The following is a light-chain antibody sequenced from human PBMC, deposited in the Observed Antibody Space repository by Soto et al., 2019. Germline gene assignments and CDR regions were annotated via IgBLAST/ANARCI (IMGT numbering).Light chain of an antibody. CDR3: QQYGSSPWT. J-gene: IGKJ1*01. Sequence: ETVLTQSPGTLSLSPGERATLSCRASQTIRSNYLAWYRQTPGQAPRLLIYGASNRATGIADRFSGSGSGTDFTLIISRLESEDVALYYCQQYGSSPWTFGQGTKVEIK. CDR1: QTIRSNY. V-gene: IGKV3-20*01. CDR2: GAS.